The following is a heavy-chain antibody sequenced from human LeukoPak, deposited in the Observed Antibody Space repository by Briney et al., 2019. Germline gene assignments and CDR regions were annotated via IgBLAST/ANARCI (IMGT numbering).Heavy chain of an antibody. D-gene: IGHD6-6*01. Sequence: GESLKISCKGSGYSFTSYWIGWVRQMPGKGLEWMGIIYPGDSDTRYSPSFQGQVTISADKSISTAYLQWSSLKASDTAIYYCARRIAAPRNPLGYWFDPWGQGTLVTVSS. CDR1: GYSFTSYW. J-gene: IGHJ5*02. CDR2: IYPGDSDT. CDR3: ARRIAAPRNPLGYWFDP. V-gene: IGHV5-51*01.